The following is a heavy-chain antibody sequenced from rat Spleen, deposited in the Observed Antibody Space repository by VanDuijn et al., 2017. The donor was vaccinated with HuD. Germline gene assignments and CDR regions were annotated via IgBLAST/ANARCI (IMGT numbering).Heavy chain of an antibody. J-gene: IGHJ2*01. CDR1: GFTFNNYW. CDR2: INKDSSTM. Sequence: EVQLVESGGGLVQPGRSLKLSCVASGFTFNNYWMTWVRQAPGKGLEWIGEINKDSSTMKYTPSLKDKFTISRDNAQNTLFLQMSKLGSEDTANYYCVREELGVRDWGQGVMVTVSS. CDR3: VREELGVRD. V-gene: IGHV4-2*01. D-gene: IGHD5-1*01.